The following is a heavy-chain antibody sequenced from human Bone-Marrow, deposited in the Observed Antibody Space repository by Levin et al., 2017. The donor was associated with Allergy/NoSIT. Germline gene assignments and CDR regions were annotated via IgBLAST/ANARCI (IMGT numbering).Heavy chain of an antibody. D-gene: IGHD3-3*01. V-gene: IGHV4-61*01. CDR1: GGSVSSGSYY. Sequence: SETLSLTCTVSGGSVSSGSYYWSWIRQPPGKGLEWIGYIYYSGSTNYNPSLKSRVTISVDTSKNQFSLKLSSVTAADTAVYYCARGGTIFGVPTPPRSRTYFDYWGQGTLVTVSS. J-gene: IGHJ4*02. CDR3: ARGGTIFGVPTPPRSRTYFDY. CDR2: IYYSGST.